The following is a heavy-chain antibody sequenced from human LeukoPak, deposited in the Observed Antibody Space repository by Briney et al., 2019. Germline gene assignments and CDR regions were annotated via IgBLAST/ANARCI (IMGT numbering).Heavy chain of an antibody. J-gene: IGHJ4*02. CDR2: ISSSSSAI. CDR3: ARDNLPGFDF. Sequence: GGSLRLSCAASGFTFSGYSMNWVRQAPGKGLEWVSYISSSSSAIYYADSMKGRFTISRDNAKNALYLQMNTLRDEDTAVYYCARDNLPGFDFWGQGTLVTASS. CDR1: GFTFSGYS. D-gene: IGHD1-14*01. V-gene: IGHV3-48*02.